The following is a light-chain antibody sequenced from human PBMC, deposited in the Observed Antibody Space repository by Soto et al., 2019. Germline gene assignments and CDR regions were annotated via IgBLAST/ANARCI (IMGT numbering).Light chain of an antibody. CDR2: DAS. CDR1: QGISNS. CDR3: HQYNNDPFT. Sequence: DIQMTQSPSSLSASVGDTITITCRASQGISNSLNWYQLRPGEAPKLLIDDASNLAPGVPSRFSGSGSGTHFTFTVSSLQTEDIATYYCHQYNNDPFTFGPGTKVDLK. V-gene: IGKV1-33*01. J-gene: IGKJ3*01.